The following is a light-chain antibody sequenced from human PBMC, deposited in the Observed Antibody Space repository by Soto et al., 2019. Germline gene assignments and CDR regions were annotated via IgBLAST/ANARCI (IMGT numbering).Light chain of an antibody. CDR3: AAWDDSLNGVL. CDR1: NSNIGSNT. V-gene: IGLV1-44*01. J-gene: IGLJ2*01. CDR2: YDN. Sequence: QSVLTQPPSASGTPGQRVTISCSGSNSNIGSNTVNWYQQLPGTAPKLLIYYDNLRPSGVPDRISGSKSGTSASLAISGLQSDDEADYYCAAWDDSLNGVLFGGGTKLTVL.